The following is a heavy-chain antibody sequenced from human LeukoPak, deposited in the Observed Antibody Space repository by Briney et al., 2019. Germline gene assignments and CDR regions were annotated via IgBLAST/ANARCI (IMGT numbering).Heavy chain of an antibody. J-gene: IGHJ4*02. CDR2: IYVDGTT. CDR1: GFTVSSNY. CDR3: ARGDGYNFFDY. D-gene: IGHD5-24*01. Sequence: PGGSLRLSCAASGFTVSSNYMSWVRQAPGKGLEWVSVIYVDGTTYYADSVKGRFTISRDNSKNTLPLQMNSLRAEDTAVYYCARGDGYNFFDYWGQGTWSPSPQ. V-gene: IGHV3-53*01.